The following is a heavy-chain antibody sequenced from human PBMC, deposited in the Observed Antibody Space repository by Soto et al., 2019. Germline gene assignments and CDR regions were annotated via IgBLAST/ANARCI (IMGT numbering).Heavy chain of an antibody. CDR1: GFNFNNYG. D-gene: IGHD2-2*01. V-gene: IGHV3-21*01. J-gene: IGHJ4*02. CDR2: VSKSDYT. CDR3: AREDSIIIPAVSDF. Sequence: GGSLRLSCAVSGFNFNNYGINWVRQAPGKGLEWVSSVSKSDYTYYSDSVKGRFTISRDNAKNSVSLQMNTLRAEDTAVYYCAREDSIIIPAVSDFWGQGTLVTVSS.